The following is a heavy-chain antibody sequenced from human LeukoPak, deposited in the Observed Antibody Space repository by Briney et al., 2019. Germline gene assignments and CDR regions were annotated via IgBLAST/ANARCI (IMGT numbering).Heavy chain of an antibody. Sequence: ASVKVSCKVSGYTLTELSMHWVRQAPGKGLEWMGGFDPEDGETIYAQKFQGRVTMTEDTSTDTAYMELSSLRSEDTAVYYCATVSFRWSSTSCYRGEFDYWGQGTLVTVSS. CDR2: FDPEDGET. V-gene: IGHV1-24*01. CDR1: GYTLTELS. CDR3: ATVSFRWSSTSCYRGEFDY. J-gene: IGHJ4*02. D-gene: IGHD2-2*02.